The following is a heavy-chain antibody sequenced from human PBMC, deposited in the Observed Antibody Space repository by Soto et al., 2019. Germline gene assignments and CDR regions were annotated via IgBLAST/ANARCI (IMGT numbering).Heavy chain of an antibody. CDR3: ARVYRITMVRGELSEY. D-gene: IGHD3-10*01. J-gene: IGHJ4*02. CDR2: ISAYNGNT. V-gene: IGHV1-18*01. CDR1: GYTFTSYG. Sequence: QVQLVQSGAEVKKPGASVKVSCKASGYTFTSYGSRWVRQAPGQGLEWMGWISAYNGNTNYAQKLQGRVTMTTDTSTSTAYMELRSLRSDDTAVYYCARVYRITMVRGELSEYWGQGTLVTVSS.